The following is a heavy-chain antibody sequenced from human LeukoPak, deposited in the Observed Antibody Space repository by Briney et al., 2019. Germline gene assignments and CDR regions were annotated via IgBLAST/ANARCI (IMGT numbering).Heavy chain of an antibody. Sequence: PGGSLRLSCAASGFTFSSYGMHWVRQAPGKGLEWVAVISYDGNNKYYADSVKGRFTISRDNSKNTLYLQMNSLRAEDTAVYFCAREDHSGADAFDIWGQGTMVTVSS. D-gene: IGHD5-12*01. V-gene: IGHV3-30*03. CDR3: AREDHSGADAFDI. J-gene: IGHJ3*02. CDR2: ISYDGNNK. CDR1: GFTFSSYG.